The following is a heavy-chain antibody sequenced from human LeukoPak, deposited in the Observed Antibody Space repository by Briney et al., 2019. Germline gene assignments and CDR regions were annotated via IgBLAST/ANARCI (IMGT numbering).Heavy chain of an antibody. CDR1: GFTFSSYG. D-gene: IGHD6-19*01. CDR3: AKERGSGLYDAFDI. J-gene: IGHJ3*02. Sequence: GGSLRLSCAASGFTFSSYGMHWVRQAPGKGLEWVAFIRYDGSNKYYADSVKGRFTISRDNSKNTLYLQMNGLRAEDTAVYYCAKERGSGLYDAFDIWGQGTMVTVSS. CDR2: IRYDGSNK. V-gene: IGHV3-30*02.